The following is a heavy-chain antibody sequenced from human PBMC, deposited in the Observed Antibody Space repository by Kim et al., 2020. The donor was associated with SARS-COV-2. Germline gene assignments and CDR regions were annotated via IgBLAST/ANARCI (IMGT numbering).Heavy chain of an antibody. D-gene: IGHD3-22*01. CDR2: INPVFGTT. CDR1: GCTFSSYT. V-gene: IGHV1-69*13. Sequence: SVKVSCKASGCTFSSYTMHWVRQAPGQGLEWMGGINPVFGTTNYAQKFQGRVTITGDESTSTAYMELSSLRSEDTAVYYCARDQGGGSSGIGWLDPWGQGTLVTGSS. J-gene: IGHJ5*02. CDR3: ARDQGGGSSGIGWLDP.